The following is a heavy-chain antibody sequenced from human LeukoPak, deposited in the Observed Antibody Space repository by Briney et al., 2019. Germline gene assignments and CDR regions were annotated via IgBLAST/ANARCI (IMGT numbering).Heavy chain of an antibody. Sequence: SETLSLTCTVSGGSLSSSSYYWGWLRQPPGKGLEWIGSIYYSGSTYYNPSLKSRVTISVDTSKNQFSLKLSSVTAADTAVYYCARDPEDTAMVNNWFDPWGQGTLVTVSS. D-gene: IGHD5-18*01. V-gene: IGHV4-39*02. J-gene: IGHJ5*02. CDR1: GGSLSSSSYY. CDR2: IYYSGST. CDR3: ARDPEDTAMVNNWFDP.